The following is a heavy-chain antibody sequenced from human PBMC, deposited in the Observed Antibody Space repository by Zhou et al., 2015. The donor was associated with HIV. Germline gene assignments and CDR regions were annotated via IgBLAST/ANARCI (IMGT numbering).Heavy chain of an antibody. CDR1: GYTFTSYY. Sequence: QVHLVQSGAEVKKPGASVKVSCKASGYTFTSYYMHWVRQAPGQGLEWMGIINPSGGSTSYAQKFQGRVTMTRDTSTSTVYMELSSLRSEDTAVYYCARVLAIAAARGAFDYWGQGTLVTVSS. V-gene: IGHV1-46*01. D-gene: IGHD6-13*01. CDR3: ARVLAIAAARGAFDY. J-gene: IGHJ4*02. CDR2: INPSGGST.